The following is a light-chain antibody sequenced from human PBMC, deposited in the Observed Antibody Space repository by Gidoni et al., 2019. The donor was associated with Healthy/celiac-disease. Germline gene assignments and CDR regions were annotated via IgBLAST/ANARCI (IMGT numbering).Light chain of an antibody. V-gene: IGKV4-1*01. CDR2: WAS. Sequence: DIVMTQSPDSLAVSLGERATINCKSSQSVLYSSINKNHLVWYQQKPGQPPKLLIYWASIRESGVPDRFSGSGSGTDFTLTISSLQAEDAAVYYCQQYYTTPYTFGQGTKLEIK. CDR3: QQYYTTPYT. CDR1: QSVLYSSINKNH. J-gene: IGKJ2*01.